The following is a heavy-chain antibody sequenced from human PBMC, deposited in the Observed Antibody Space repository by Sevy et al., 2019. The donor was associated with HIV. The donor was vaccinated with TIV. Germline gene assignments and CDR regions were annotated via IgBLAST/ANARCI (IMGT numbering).Heavy chain of an antibody. V-gene: IGHV3-30-3*01. CDR1: GFTFSSYA. CDR3: ARDQVEDYGSGGYSFDY. J-gene: IGHJ4*02. D-gene: IGHD3-10*01. Sequence: GGSLRLSCAASGFTFSSYAMHWVRQAPGKGLEWVAVISYDGSNKYYADSVKGRFTISRDKSKNTPYLQMNSLRAEDTAVYYCARDQVEDYGSGGYSFDYWGQGTLVTVSS. CDR2: ISYDGSNK.